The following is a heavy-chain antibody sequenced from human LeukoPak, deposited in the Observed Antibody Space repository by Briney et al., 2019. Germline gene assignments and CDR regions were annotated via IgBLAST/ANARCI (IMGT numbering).Heavy chain of an antibody. CDR3: ARGGYYDSWFDP. D-gene: IGHD3-22*01. J-gene: IGHJ5*02. CDR2: ISSSSSTI. CDR1: VFTFSSYS. V-gene: IGHV3-48*04. Sequence: GGSLRLSCAASVFTFSSYSMNWVRQAPGKGLEWVSYISSSSSTIYYADSVKGRFTISRDNAKNSLYLQMNSLRAEDTPVYYCARGGYYDSWFDPWGQETLVTVSS.